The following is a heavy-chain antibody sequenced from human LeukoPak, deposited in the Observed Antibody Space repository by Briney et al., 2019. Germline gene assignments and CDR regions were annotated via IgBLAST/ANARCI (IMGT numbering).Heavy chain of an antibody. D-gene: IGHD3-22*01. CDR3: ARLIDSYYYDSSGYYQYYFDY. J-gene: IGHJ4*02. Sequence: GGSPRLSCAASGFTFSSYWMSWVRQAPGKGLEWVANIKQDGSEKYYVDSVKGRFTISRDNAKNSLYLQMNSLRAEDTAVYYCARLIDSYYYDSSGYYQYYFDYWGQGTLVTVSS. CDR2: IKQDGSEK. V-gene: IGHV3-7*01. CDR1: GFTFSSYW.